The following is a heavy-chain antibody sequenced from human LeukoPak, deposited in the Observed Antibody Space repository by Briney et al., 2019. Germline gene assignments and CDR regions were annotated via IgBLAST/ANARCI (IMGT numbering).Heavy chain of an antibody. CDR3: ARGDSSGWYYFDY. CDR2: IYYSGST. J-gene: IGHJ4*02. CDR1: GGSISSYY. Sequence: SETLSLTCTVSGGSISSYYWSWIRQPPGKGLEWIGYIYYSGSTTYNPSLKSRVTISIDTSKNQFSLKLNSVTAADTAVYFCARGDSSGWYYFDYWGQGTLVTVSS. V-gene: IGHV4-59*01. D-gene: IGHD6-19*01.